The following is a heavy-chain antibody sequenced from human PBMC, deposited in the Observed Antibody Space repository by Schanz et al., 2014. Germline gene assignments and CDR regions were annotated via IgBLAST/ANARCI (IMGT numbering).Heavy chain of an antibody. V-gene: IGHV3-23*01. J-gene: IGHJ4*02. CDR2: ISGSGGDT. D-gene: IGHD4-17*01. CDR3: ARGYGDSPTDF. Sequence: EVQLLESGGGLVQPGGSLRLSCAASGFSFSIFAMTWVRQAPGQGLEWVSTISGSGGDTYPADSVKGRFTISRDNSNNTLYLQMKSLRAEDTAVYYCARGYGDSPTDFWGQGTLVTVSS. CDR1: GFSFSIFA.